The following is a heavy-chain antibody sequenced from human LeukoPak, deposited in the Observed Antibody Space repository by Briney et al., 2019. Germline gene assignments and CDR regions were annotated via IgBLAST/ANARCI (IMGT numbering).Heavy chain of an antibody. V-gene: IGHV3-9*01. CDR2: ISWNSGSI. Sequence: GGSLRLSCAASGFTFDDYAMHWVRQAPGKGLEWVSGISWNSGSIGYADSVKGRFTISRDNAKNSLYLQMNSLRAEDTALYYCAKDLVRGVRGVTFDYWGQGTLVTVSS. CDR3: AKDLVRGVRGVTFDY. D-gene: IGHD3-10*01. J-gene: IGHJ4*02. CDR1: GFTFDDYA.